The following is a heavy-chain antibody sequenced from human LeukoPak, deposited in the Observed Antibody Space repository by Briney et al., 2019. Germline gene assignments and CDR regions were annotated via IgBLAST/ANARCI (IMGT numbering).Heavy chain of an antibody. J-gene: IGHJ6*02. Sequence: GGSLRLSCAASGFTFSNAWMNWVRQAPGKGLEWVGRIKSKTDGGTTDYAAPVKGRFTISRDDSKNTLYLQMNSLKTEDTAVYYCTTPPGAADGYYYYGMDVWGQGTTVTVSS. CDR2: IKSKTDGGTT. CDR1: GFTFSNAW. D-gene: IGHD6-13*01. CDR3: TTPPGAADGYYYYGMDV. V-gene: IGHV3-15*07.